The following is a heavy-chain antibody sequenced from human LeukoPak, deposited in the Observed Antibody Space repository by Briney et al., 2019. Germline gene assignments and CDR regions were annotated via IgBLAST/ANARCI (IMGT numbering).Heavy chain of an antibody. CDR1: GFTFSSYG. Sequence: GGSLRLSCAASGFTFSSYGMHWVRQAPGKGLEWVAVISYDGSNKYYADSVKGRFTISRDNSKNTLYLQMNSLRAEDTAVYYCAKDVDIVVVTASAFDYWGQGTLVTVSS. D-gene: IGHD2-21*02. CDR3: AKDVDIVVVTASAFDY. V-gene: IGHV3-30*18. J-gene: IGHJ4*02. CDR2: ISYDGSNK.